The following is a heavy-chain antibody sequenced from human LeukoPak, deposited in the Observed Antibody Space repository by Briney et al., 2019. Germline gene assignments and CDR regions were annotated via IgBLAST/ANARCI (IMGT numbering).Heavy chain of an antibody. CDR3: ARGTRINYFDY. J-gene: IGHJ4*02. D-gene: IGHD2/OR15-2a*01. CDR1: GGSISSYY. CDR2: IYYSGST. V-gene: IGHV4-59*08. Sequence: SETLSLTCTVSGGSISSYYWSWIRQPPGKGLEWIGYIYYSGSTNYNPSPKSRVTISVDTSKNQFSLKLSSVTAADTAMYYCARGTRINYFDYWGQGTLVTVSS.